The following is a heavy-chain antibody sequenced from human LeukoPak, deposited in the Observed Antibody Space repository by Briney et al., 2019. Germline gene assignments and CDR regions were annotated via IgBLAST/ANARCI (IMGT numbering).Heavy chain of an antibody. Sequence: SVKVSCKASGGTFSSYAISWVRQSPGQGLEWMGGIIPIFGTANYAQKFQGRVTITTDESTSTAYMELSSLRSEDTAVYYCASTSYYYGSGSYYISWFDPWGQGTLVTVSS. D-gene: IGHD3-10*01. J-gene: IGHJ5*02. CDR3: ASTSYYYGSGSYYISWFDP. CDR2: IIPIFGTA. V-gene: IGHV1-69*05. CDR1: GGTFSSYA.